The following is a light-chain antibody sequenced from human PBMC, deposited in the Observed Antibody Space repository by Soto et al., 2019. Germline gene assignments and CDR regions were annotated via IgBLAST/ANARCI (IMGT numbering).Light chain of an antibody. J-gene: IGKJ4*01. Sequence: DTQMTQSPSTLSASVGDRITITCRASQGIDDWLAWYQQKPGKAPNLLIYRASHLESGVPSRFSGSGFGTEFTLTFSSLQPDDSGTYYCQEYDSYFGGGTKVEI. CDR3: QEYDSY. V-gene: IGKV1-5*03. CDR2: RAS. CDR1: QGIDDW.